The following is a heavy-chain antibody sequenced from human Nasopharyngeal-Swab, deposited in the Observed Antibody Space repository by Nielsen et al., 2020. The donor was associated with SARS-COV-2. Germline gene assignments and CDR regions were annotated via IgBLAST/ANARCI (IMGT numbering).Heavy chain of an antibody. Sequence: GESLKISCAASGFTFSSYGMHWVRQAPGKGLEWVAVIWYDGSNKYYADSVKGRFTISRDNSKNTLYLQMNSLRAEDTAVYYCARDVSPAGDYDYFQHWGQGTLVTVSS. J-gene: IGHJ1*01. CDR2: IWYDGSNK. V-gene: IGHV3-33*01. CDR3: ARDVSPAGDYDYFQH. D-gene: IGHD4-17*01. CDR1: GFTFSSYG.